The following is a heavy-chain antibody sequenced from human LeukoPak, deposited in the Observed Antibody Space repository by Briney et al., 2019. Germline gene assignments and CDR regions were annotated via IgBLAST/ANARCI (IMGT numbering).Heavy chain of an antibody. CDR1: GFTFSTYG. CDR2: IRGNGVTT. Sequence: GGSLRLSCAASGFTFSTYGMNWVRQAPGKGLEWVSGIRGNGVTTYYADSVKGRFTISRDNSKNTLYLQMNSLRAEDTAVYYCAKDIGIAAAGTCGYWGQGTLVTVSS. CDR3: AKDIGIAAAGTCGY. J-gene: IGHJ4*02. D-gene: IGHD6-13*01. V-gene: IGHV3-23*01.